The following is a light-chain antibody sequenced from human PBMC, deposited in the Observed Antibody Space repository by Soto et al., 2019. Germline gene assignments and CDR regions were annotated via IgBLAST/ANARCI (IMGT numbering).Light chain of an antibody. V-gene: IGLV1-40*01. Sequence: QSVLTQPPSVSGAPGQRVTMSCTGSSSNIGAGYDVNWYQQLPGTAPKLLIYGNNNRPSGVPDRFSGSKSGTSASLAITGLQGEDEADYHCQSSDSSMVVFGGGTKLTVL. CDR3: QSSDSSMVV. CDR1: SSNIGAGYD. J-gene: IGLJ2*01. CDR2: GNN.